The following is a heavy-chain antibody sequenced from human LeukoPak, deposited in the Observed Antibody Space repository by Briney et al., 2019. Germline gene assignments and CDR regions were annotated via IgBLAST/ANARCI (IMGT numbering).Heavy chain of an antibody. D-gene: IGHD3-22*01. CDR2: IWSDGSKK. CDR1: GFTFNYYG. V-gene: IGHV3-33*01. Sequence: PGRSLRLSCAASGFTFNYYGMHWVRQAPGKGLEWVAVIWSDGSKKYYADSVKGRFTVSRDDSKSTLYLQMNILRVEDTALYFCARDDDTSSHYSRFDYWGQGTLVTVSS. CDR3: ARDDDTSSHYSRFDY. J-gene: IGHJ4*02.